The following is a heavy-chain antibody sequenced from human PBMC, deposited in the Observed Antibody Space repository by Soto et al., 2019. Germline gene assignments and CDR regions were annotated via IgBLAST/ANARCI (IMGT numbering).Heavy chain of an antibody. CDR2: IYSGGST. J-gene: IGHJ3*02. D-gene: IGHD6-19*01. CDR1: GFTVSSKY. Sequence: GGSLRLSCEASGFTVSSKYMSWVRQAPGKGLEWVSVIYSGGSTYYADSVQGRFTISRDNSKNTLYLQMNSLRAEDTAVYYCARDPSSIAVAGTDAFDIWGQGTMVTVSS. CDR3: ARDPSSIAVAGTDAFDI. V-gene: IGHV3-66*01.